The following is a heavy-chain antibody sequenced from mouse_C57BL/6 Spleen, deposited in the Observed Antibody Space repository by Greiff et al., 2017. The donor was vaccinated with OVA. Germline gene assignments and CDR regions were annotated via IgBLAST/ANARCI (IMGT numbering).Heavy chain of an antibody. V-gene: IGHV1-69*01. J-gene: IGHJ2*01. CDR1: GYTFTSYW. CDR2: IDPSDSYT. Sequence: QVQLQQPGAELVMPGASVKLSCKASGYTFTSYWMHWVKQRPGQGLEWIGEIDPSDSYTNYNQKFQGKSTLTVDKSSSTAYMQLSSLTSEDSAVYYCARGGPFDYWGQGTTLTVSS. CDR3: ARGGPFDY.